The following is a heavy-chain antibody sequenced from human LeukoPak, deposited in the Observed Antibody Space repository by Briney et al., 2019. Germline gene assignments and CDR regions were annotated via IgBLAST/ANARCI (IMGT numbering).Heavy chain of an antibody. CDR2: IYTSGST. J-gene: IGHJ4*02. CDR3: ARDHSIGGLFDY. CDR1: GGSISSYY. Sequence: SQTLSLTCAVSGGSISSYYWSWIRQPAGKGLEWIGRIYTSGSTNYNPSLKSRVTMSVDTSKNQFSLKLSSVTAADTAVYYCARDHSIGGLFDYWGQGTLVTVSS. V-gene: IGHV4-4*07. D-gene: IGHD2-21*01.